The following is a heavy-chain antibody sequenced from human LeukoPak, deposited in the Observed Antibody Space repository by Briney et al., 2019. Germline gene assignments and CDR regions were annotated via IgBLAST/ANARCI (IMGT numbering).Heavy chain of an antibody. Sequence: GESLKISCKASGYSFTSYWIGWVRQVPGKGLEWMGIIYPDDSDTRYSPTFQGQVTFSADKSISTAYLQWSSLKASDTAMYYCARRRPHDGFDIWGQGTMVTVSS. CDR3: ARRRPHDGFDI. J-gene: IGHJ3*02. CDR1: GYSFTSYW. V-gene: IGHV5-51*01. CDR2: IYPDDSDT.